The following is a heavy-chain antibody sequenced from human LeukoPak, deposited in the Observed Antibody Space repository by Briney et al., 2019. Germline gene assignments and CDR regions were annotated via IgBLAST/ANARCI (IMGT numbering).Heavy chain of an antibody. V-gene: IGHV4-30-2*01. CDR1: GGSISSGGYY. CDR2: XYHSGST. Sequence: SETLSLTCTVSGGSISSGGYYWSWIRQPPGKGLEWIGXXYHSGSTYYNPSLKSRVTISVDRSKNQFSLKLSSVTAADTAVYYCARGQNVLRFLEWLSFDYWGQGTLVTVSS. J-gene: IGHJ4*02. D-gene: IGHD3-3*01. CDR3: ARGQNVLRFLEWLSFDY.